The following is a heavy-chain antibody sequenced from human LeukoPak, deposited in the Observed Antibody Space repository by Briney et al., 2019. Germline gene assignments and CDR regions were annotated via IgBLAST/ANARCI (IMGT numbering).Heavy chain of an antibody. CDR2: ISYDGSNK. Sequence: GGSLRLSCAASGFTFSSYGMHWVRQAPGKGLEWVAVISYDGSNKYYADSVKGRFTISRDNSKNTLYLQMNSLRAEDTAVYYCARSRGVGALGYWGQGTLVTVSS. CDR1: GFTFSSYG. D-gene: IGHD1-26*01. J-gene: IGHJ4*02. V-gene: IGHV3-30*03. CDR3: ARSRGVGALGY.